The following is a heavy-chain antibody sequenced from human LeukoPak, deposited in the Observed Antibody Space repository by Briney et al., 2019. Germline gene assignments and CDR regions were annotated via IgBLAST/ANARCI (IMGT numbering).Heavy chain of an antibody. D-gene: IGHD6-6*01. CDR1: GGSFSGYY. Sequence: SETLSLTCAVYGGSFSGYYWSWSRQPPGKGLERIGEINHSGSTNYNPSLKSRVTISVDTSKNQFSLKLSSVTAADTAVYFCARGRPWFDPWGQGTLVTVSS. CDR2: INHSGST. J-gene: IGHJ5*02. CDR3: ARGRPWFDP. V-gene: IGHV4-34*01.